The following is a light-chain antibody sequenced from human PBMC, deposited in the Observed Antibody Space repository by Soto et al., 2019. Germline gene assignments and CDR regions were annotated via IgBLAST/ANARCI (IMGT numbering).Light chain of an antibody. V-gene: IGLV2-14*01. CDR2: EVS. Sequence: QSVLTQPASVSGSPGQSITVSCTGTSNDVGSYNYVSWYQQHPGKAPKLMIYEVSYRPSGVSDRFSGSKTGNTASLTISGLHPDDEATYYCSSFTRNSALEVLFGGGTKLTVL. CDR1: SNDVGSYNY. J-gene: IGLJ2*01. CDR3: SSFTRNSALEVL.